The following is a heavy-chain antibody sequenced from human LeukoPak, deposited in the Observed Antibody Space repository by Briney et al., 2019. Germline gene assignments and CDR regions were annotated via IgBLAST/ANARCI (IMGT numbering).Heavy chain of an antibody. Sequence: SQTLSLTCAICGDRVSSNNPAWKWIRQSPSRGLEWQGRTYYRSKWYNDYAVSVKSRITINPDTSKYQFSLQLNSVTPEDTAVYYCARSIAATGNNFDYWGQGTLVTVSS. CDR1: GDRVSSNNPA. J-gene: IGHJ4*02. V-gene: IGHV6-1*01. CDR3: ARSIAATGNNFDY. D-gene: IGHD6-13*01. CDR2: TYYRSKWYN.